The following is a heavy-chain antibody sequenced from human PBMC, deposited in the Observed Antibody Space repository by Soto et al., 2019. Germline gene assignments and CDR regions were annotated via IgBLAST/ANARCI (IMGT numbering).Heavy chain of an antibody. Sequence: QVQLVQSGAEVKKPGSSVKVSCKASGGTFSRYTISWVRQAPGQGLEWMGRIIPILGIANYAQKFQGRVTINADKSTSTDYMELSSLRAEDTAVYYCARGANPAMAGGGWGQGTLVTVSS. J-gene: IGHJ4*02. CDR3: ARGANPAMAGGG. D-gene: IGHD5-18*01. V-gene: IGHV1-69*02. CDR1: GGTFSRYT. CDR2: IIPILGIA.